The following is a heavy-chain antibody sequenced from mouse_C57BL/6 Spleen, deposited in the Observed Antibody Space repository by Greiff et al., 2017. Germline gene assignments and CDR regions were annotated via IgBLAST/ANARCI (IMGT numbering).Heavy chain of an antibody. CDR2: INPNNGGT. CDR3: ARRGYYGSSYPWFAY. D-gene: IGHD1-1*01. V-gene: IGHV1-18*01. Sequence: EVKLQESGPELVKPGASVKIPCKASGYTFTDYNMDWVKQSHGKSLEWIGDINPNNGGTIYNQKFKGKATLTVDKSSSTAYMELRSLTSEDTAVYYCARRGYYGSSYPWFAYWGQGTLVTVSA. J-gene: IGHJ3*01. CDR1: GYTFTDYN.